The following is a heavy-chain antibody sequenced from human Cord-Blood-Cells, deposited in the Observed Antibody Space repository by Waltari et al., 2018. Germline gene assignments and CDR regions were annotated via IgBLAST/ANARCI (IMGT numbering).Heavy chain of an antibody. V-gene: IGHV1-69*01. J-gene: IGHJ5*02. CDR3: ARSASNWFDP. CDR1: GGTLSSVA. D-gene: IGHD6-25*01. Sequence: QVQLLQSGAEGKNHGASVKVSCKASGGTLSSVAISGVRQAPGQGLVWMGGIIPILGTANYAQKFQGRVTITADESTSTAYMELSSLRSEDTAVYYCARSASNWFDPWGQGTLVTVSS. CDR2: IIPILGTA.